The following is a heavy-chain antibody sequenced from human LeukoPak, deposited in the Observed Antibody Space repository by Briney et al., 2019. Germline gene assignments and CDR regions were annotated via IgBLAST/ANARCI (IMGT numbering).Heavy chain of an antibody. Sequence: GESLKISCKGSGYSFTSNCIIWVRQMPGKGLEWMGRIVPSDLYSNTNPSFQGHVTFSADKYISTAYLQWSSLKASDTAMYYCARLFSGEPDYWGQGAMVTVA. J-gene: IGHJ4*02. CDR3: ARLFSGEPDY. CDR1: GYSFTSNC. D-gene: IGHD1-26*01. V-gene: IGHV5-10-1*01. CDR2: IVPSDLYS.